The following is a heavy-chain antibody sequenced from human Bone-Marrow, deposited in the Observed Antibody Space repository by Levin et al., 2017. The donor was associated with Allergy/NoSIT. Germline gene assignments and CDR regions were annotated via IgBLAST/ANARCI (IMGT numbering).Heavy chain of an antibody. CDR3: ARDLYSSSWYYFDY. J-gene: IGHJ4*02. CDR2: IYYSGST. Sequence: SQTLSLTCTVSGGSISSYYWSWIRQPPGKGLEWIGYIYYSGSTNYNPSLKSRVTISVDTSKNQFSLKLSSVTAADTAVYYCARDLYSSSWYYFDYWGQGTLVTVSS. V-gene: IGHV4-59*01. CDR1: GGSISSYY. D-gene: IGHD6-13*01.